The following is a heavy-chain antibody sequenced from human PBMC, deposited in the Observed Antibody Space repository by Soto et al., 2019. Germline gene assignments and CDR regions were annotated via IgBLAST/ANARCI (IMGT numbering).Heavy chain of an antibody. D-gene: IGHD2-15*01. V-gene: IGHV3-30-3*01. Sequence: QVQLVESGGGVVQPGRSLRLSCAVSGFTFSSHAMHWVRQAPGKGLEWVTLISSDGSNKYYADSVKGRFTTSRDNSKNSMYLQMNSLRVEATAVYYGAKDEEGGSDCDLGYWGQGALVTVSS. J-gene: IGHJ4*02. CDR3: AKDEEGGSDCDLGY. CDR1: GFTFSSHA. CDR2: ISSDGSNK.